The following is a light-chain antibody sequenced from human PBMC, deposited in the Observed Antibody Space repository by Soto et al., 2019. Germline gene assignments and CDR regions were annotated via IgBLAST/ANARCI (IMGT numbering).Light chain of an antibody. CDR2: ETS. J-gene: IGKJ4*01. CDR3: HQYDHWPLT. V-gene: IGKV3D-15*01. Sequence: EIVLTQSPATLSVSPGERVTLSCRASQSVSNKLAWYQQKPGQAPRLLISETSTRATGIPARFSGSGSGTEFTLTVSSLQSEDFALYFCHQYDHWPLTFGGGTKVDMK. CDR1: QSVSNK.